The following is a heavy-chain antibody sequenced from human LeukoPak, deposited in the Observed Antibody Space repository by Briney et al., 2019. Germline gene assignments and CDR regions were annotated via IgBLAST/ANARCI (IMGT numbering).Heavy chain of an antibody. V-gene: IGHV4-59*01. J-gene: IGHJ4*02. D-gene: IGHD3-22*01. CDR3: ARGADSSGYYSIFYFDY. Sequence: PSETLSLTCTVSGGSISSYYWNWIRQPPEKGLEWIGYIYYSGSTNYSPSLKSRITISVDTSKNQFSLKLSSVTAADTAVYYCARGADSSGYYSIFYFDYWGQGTLVTVSS. CDR2: IYYSGST. CDR1: GGSISSYY.